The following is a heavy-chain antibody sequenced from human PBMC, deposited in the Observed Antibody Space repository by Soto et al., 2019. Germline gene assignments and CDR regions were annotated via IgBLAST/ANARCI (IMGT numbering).Heavy chain of an antibody. CDR2: IKSRTHGGTT. Sequence: GGSLRLSCAASDFTFSNAWINWVRQAPGKGLEWVGRIKSRTHGGTTDFAAPVKGRFAISRDNSKNMLYLQMNSLKAEDTAVYYCAKVSYYYYSSGYFGTEDAFDIWGQGTMVTVSS. CDR3: AKVSYYYYSSGYFGTEDAFDI. D-gene: IGHD3-22*01. J-gene: IGHJ3*02. CDR1: DFTFSNAW. V-gene: IGHV3-15*07.